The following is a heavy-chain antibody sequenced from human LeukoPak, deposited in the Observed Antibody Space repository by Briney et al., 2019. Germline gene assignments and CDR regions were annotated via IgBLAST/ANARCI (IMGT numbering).Heavy chain of an antibody. CDR1: GFTVSSNY. V-gene: IGHV3-66*01. CDR3: ARDQGLWFGELPYYYYGMDV. Sequence: GGSLRLSCAASGFTVSSNYMSWVRQAPGKGLEWVSVIYSGGSTYYADSVKGRFTISRDNSKNTLYLQMNSLRAEDTAVYYCARDQGLWFGELPYYYYGMDVWGQGTTVTVSS. CDR2: IYSGGST. D-gene: IGHD3-10*01. J-gene: IGHJ6*02.